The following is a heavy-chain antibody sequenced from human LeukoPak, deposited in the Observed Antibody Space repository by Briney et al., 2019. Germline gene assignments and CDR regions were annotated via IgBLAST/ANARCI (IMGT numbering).Heavy chain of an antibody. CDR2: ISSSSSYI. V-gene: IGHV3-21*01. J-gene: IGHJ4*02. D-gene: IGHD6-13*01. CDR1: GFTFSSYS. CDR3: ARDLMGIAAGSFDY. Sequence: GGSLRLSCAASGFTFSSYSMNWVRQAPGEGLEWVSSISSSSSYIYYADSVKGRFTISRDNAKNSLYLQMNSLRAEDTAVYYCARDLMGIAAGSFDYWGQGTLVTVSS.